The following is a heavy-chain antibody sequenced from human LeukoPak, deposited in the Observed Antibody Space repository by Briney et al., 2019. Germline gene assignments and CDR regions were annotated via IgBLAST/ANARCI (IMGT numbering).Heavy chain of an antibody. V-gene: IGHV3-21*01. CDR2: ISSSSSYI. CDR3: ARDPFTSGDYYDSSGYSGY. D-gene: IGHD3-22*01. Sequence: GGSLRLSCAASVFTFSSYSMNWVRQAPGKGLEWVSSISSSSSYIYYADSVKGRFTISRDNAKNSLYLQMNSLRAEDTAVYYCARDPFTSGDYYDSSGYSGYWGQGTLVTVSS. J-gene: IGHJ4*02. CDR1: VFTFSSYS.